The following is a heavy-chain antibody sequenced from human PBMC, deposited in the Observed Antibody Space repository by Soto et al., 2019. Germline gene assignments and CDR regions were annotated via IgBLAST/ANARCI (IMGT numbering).Heavy chain of an antibody. CDR1: GFTFSSYG. V-gene: IGHV3-30*02. Sequence: GGSLRLSCAASGFTFSSYGMHWVRQAPGKGLEWVAVIWYDGSNKYYADSVKGRFTISRDNSKNTLYLQMNSLRAEDAAVYYCAKELPFYYDSSPPFLYWGQGTLVTVSS. J-gene: IGHJ4*02. CDR3: AKELPFYYDSSPPFLY. D-gene: IGHD3-22*01. CDR2: IWYDGSNK.